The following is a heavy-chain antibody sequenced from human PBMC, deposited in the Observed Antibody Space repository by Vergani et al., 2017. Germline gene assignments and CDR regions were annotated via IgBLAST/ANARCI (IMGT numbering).Heavy chain of an antibody. V-gene: IGHV4-39*01. CDR1: GGSISSSSYY. CDR3: ARQIGGYGGYEIRVLGYFDL. Sequence: QLQLQESGPGLVKPSETLSLTCTVSGGSISSSSYYWGWIRQPPGKGLEWIGSIYYSGSTYYNPSLKSRVTISVDTSKNQFSLKLSSVTAADTAVYYCARQIGGYGGYEIRVLGYFDLWGRGTLVTVSS. CDR2: IYYSGST. J-gene: IGHJ2*01. D-gene: IGHD4-17*01.